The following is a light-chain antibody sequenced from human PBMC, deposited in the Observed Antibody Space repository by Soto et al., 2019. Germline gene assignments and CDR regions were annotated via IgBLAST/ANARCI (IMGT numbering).Light chain of an antibody. Sequence: IVMTQSPLSLPVTPGEQASISCRPSQSRLHRNGYNYLEWYLQKPRQSPQLLIYLGSNRASGVPDRFSGSGSGTDFTLTISSVEAEDVGVYYCMQDLQTPITFGQGTQLEIK. J-gene: IGKJ5*01. CDR1: QSRLHRNGYNY. V-gene: IGKV2-28*01. CDR3: MQDLQTPIT. CDR2: LGS.